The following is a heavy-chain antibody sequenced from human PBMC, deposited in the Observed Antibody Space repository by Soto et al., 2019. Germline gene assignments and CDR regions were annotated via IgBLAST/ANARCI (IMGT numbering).Heavy chain of an antibody. CDR3: AKRVVGELAFDD. J-gene: IGHJ4*02. D-gene: IGHD1-26*01. V-gene: IGHV3-23*01. CDR1: GFTFSTYA. Sequence: EVQLLESGGGLVQPGGSLRLSCAASGFTFSTYAMSWVRQAPGKGLEWVSAISGSGDAIFYADSVKGRFTISRENSKNTLYLQMNRLRAEDTAVYYCAKRVVGELAFDDWGQGTLVTVSS. CDR2: ISGSGDAI.